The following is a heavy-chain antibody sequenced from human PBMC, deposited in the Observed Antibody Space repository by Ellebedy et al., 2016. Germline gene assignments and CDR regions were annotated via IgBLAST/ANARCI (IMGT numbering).Heavy chain of an antibody. CDR3: AREDRSGTYSHWSFDL. CDR2: IWHDGSKE. Sequence: GGSLRLSXVASGFTFRDYGMHWVRQSPDKGLEWVSFIWHDGSKEYYAASVRGRFTVSRDNFKKKLFLQLSSLRVDDTAVYYCAREDRSGTYSHWSFDLWGRGTLVAVSS. CDR1: GFTFRDYG. J-gene: IGHJ2*01. D-gene: IGHD3-10*01. V-gene: IGHV3-33*01.